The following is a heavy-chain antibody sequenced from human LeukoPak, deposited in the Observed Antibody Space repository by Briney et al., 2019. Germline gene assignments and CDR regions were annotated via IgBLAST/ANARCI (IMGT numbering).Heavy chain of an antibody. Sequence: SETLSLTCSVSGYSISSGYYWGWIRQSPGKGLEWIGSSNHSGSSYYNPSLKSRVTKLVDTSRNQFSLKLTSVTVADTAVYYCAKDTYDSRGYYPWDHWGQGTLVTVSS. CDR3: AKDTYDSRGYYPWDH. V-gene: IGHV4-38-2*02. D-gene: IGHD3-22*01. J-gene: IGHJ4*02. CDR1: GYSISSGYY. CDR2: SNHSGSS.